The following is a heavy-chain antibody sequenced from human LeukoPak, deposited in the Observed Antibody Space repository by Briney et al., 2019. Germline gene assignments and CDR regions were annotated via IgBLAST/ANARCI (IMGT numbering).Heavy chain of an antibody. J-gene: IGHJ4*02. CDR3: AKDPTDILTGYWGSSLSQNHFDY. CDR2: IYYSGIT. D-gene: IGHD3-9*01. V-gene: IGHV4-59*12. CDR1: GGSISTYY. Sequence: SETLSLTCTVSGGSISTYYWSWIRQPPGKGLEWIGYIYYSGITNYNPSLKSRATISVDTSKNQFSLKLNSVTAADTAVYYCAKDPTDILTGYWGSSLSQNHFDYWGQGTLVTVSS.